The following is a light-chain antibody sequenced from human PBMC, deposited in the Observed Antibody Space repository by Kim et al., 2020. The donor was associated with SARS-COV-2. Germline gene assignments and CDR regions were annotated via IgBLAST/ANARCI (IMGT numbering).Light chain of an antibody. V-gene: IGKV3-20*01. CDR2: GAS. J-gene: IGKJ4*01. CDR3: QQYGSSPPVT. CDR1: QSVSSSY. Sequence: EIVLTQSPGTLSLSPGERVTLSCRASQSVSSSYLAWYQQKPGQAPRLLIYGASSRATGIPDRFSGSGSGTDFTLTISRLEPEDFAVYYCQQYGSSPPVTFGGGTKLEI.